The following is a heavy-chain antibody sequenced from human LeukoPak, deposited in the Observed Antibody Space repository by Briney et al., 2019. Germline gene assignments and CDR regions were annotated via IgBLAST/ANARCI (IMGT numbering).Heavy chain of an antibody. CDR3: AREWAQYYYDSSGYYYASRAFDI. Sequence: PSETLSLTCTVSGGSISSGGYYWSWIRQHPGKGLEWIGYIYYSGSTYYNPSLRSRVTISVDTSKNQFSLKLSSVTAADTAVYYCAREWAQYYYDSSGYYYASRAFDIWGQGTMVTVSS. CDR1: GGSISSGGYY. CDR2: IYYSGST. V-gene: IGHV4-31*03. D-gene: IGHD3-22*01. J-gene: IGHJ3*02.